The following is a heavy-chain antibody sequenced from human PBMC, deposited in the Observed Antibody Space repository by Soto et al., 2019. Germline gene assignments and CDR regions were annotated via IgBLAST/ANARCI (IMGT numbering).Heavy chain of an antibody. V-gene: IGHV3-23*01. CDR2: ISGSGGST. D-gene: IGHD6-19*01. Sequence: PGWSLRLSCASSVFTFISYAMSWVRQAPGKGLEWVSAISGSGGSTYYADSVKGRFTISRDNSKNTLYLQMNSLRAEDTAVYYCAKEPLSVAGNFDYWGQGTLVTVSS. CDR1: VFTFISYA. J-gene: IGHJ4*02. CDR3: AKEPLSVAGNFDY.